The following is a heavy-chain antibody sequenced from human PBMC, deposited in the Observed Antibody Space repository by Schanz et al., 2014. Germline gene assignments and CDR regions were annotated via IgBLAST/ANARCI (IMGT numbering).Heavy chain of an antibody. J-gene: IGHJ3*02. D-gene: IGHD2-21*01. V-gene: IGHV3-48*01. CDR1: GFTFSSNS. Sequence: EVQLLESGGGLVQPGGSLRLSCAASGFTFSSNSMNWVRQAPGKGLEWISYIGSSSSRIDHADSVKSRFTISRDNSRNTLYLQMNSLRAEDTAVYYCARDGYSVVVISPTESFDIWGQGTMVTVSP. CDR2: IGSSSSRI. CDR3: ARDGYSVVVISPTESFDI.